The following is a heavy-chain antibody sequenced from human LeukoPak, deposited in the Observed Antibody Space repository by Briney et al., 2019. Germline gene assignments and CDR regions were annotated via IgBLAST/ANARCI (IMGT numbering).Heavy chain of an antibody. V-gene: IGHV3-30*18. J-gene: IGHJ4*02. CDR1: GFTFRSYG. D-gene: IGHD3-22*01. Sequence: GGSLRLSCAASGFTFRSYGMHWVRQAPGKGLEWVAVISYDGSNKYYGDSVKGRFTISRDNSKNTLYLEMNSLRAEDTAVYYCAKGLMEYYDSSGSEWGQGTLVIVSS. CDR2: ISYDGSNK. CDR3: AKGLMEYYDSSGSE.